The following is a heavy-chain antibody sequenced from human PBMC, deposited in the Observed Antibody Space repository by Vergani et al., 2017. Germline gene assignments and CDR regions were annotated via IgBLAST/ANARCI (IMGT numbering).Heavy chain of an antibody. CDR1: GFTFTSYG. CDR3: AKDRPRDWETPLFLFDY. Sequence: EVQLLESGGGLVQPGKSLRLSCTVSGFTFTSYGISWVRQAPGKGLEWVSGISASGGSTYYTDSVKGRFIISRDISKNTLYLQMSSLRADDTAVYYCAKDRPRDWETPLFLFDYWGQGTLVAVSS. V-gene: IGHV3-23*01. D-gene: IGHD1-26*01. J-gene: IGHJ4*02. CDR2: ISASGGST.